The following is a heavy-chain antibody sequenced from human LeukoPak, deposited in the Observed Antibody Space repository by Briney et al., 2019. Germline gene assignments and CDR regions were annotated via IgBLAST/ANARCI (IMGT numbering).Heavy chain of an antibody. CDR1: GFTFSSYA. D-gene: IGHD2-2*01. CDR3: AKADIVVVPAAQDLYYYGMDV. Sequence: GGSLRLSCAASGFTFSSYAMSWVRQAPGKGLEWVSAISGSGGSTYYADSVKGRFTISRDNSKNTLYLQMNSLRAEDTAVYYYAKADIVVVPAAQDLYYYGMDVWGQGTTVTVSS. J-gene: IGHJ6*02. CDR2: ISGSGGST. V-gene: IGHV3-23*01.